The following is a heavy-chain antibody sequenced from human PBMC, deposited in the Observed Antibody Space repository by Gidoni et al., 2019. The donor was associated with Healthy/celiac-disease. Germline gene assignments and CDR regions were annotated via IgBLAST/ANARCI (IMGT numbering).Heavy chain of an antibody. D-gene: IGHD4-17*01. Sequence: EVQRLETGGGVVQPGGYLRLSGAASGFTVSSYAMCWVRQAQGKGLGWVSAISGSGGSTYYADSVKGRFTISRDNSKNTLYLQMNSLRAEDTAVYYCAKVWSYGDYNAFDIWGQGTMITVSS. V-gene: IGHV3-23*01. CDR3: AKVWSYGDYNAFDI. CDR2: ISGSGGST. CDR1: GFTVSSYA. J-gene: IGHJ3*02.